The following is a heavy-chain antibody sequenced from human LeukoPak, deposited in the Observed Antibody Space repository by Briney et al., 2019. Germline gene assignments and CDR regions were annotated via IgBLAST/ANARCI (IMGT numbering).Heavy chain of an antibody. J-gene: IGHJ4*02. D-gene: IGHD2-15*01. CDR2: IIPIFGTA. CDR3: ARANYCSGGSCYSGGDY. Sequence: SVKVSCKACGGTFSSYAISWVRQALGQGLEWMGRIIPIFGTANYAQKFQGRVTITTDESTSTAYMELSSLRSEDTAVYYCARANYCSGGSCYSGGDYWGQGTLVTVSS. CDR1: GGTFSSYA. V-gene: IGHV1-69*05.